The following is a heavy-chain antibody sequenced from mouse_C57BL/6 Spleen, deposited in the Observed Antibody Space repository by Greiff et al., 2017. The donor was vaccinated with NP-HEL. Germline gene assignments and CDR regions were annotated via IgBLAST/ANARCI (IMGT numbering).Heavy chain of an antibody. CDR1: GFNIKNTY. V-gene: IGHV14-3*01. D-gene: IGHD2-4*01. J-gene: IGHJ3*01. CDR3: ARWGDYDGFAY. CDR2: IDPANGNT. Sequence: VHVKQSVAELVRPGASVKLSCTASGFNIKNTYMHWVKQRPEQDLEWIGRIDPANGNTKYAPKFQGKATITADTSSNTAYLQRISLTSEDTAIYDCARWGDYDGFAYWGQGTLVTVSA.